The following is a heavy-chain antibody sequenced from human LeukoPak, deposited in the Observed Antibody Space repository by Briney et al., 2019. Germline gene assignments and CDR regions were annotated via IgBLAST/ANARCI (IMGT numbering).Heavy chain of an antibody. CDR2: ISHSGGKT. D-gene: IGHD6-13*01. J-gene: IGHJ5*02. V-gene: IGHV3-23*01. CDR1: GFTFNSYA. CDR3: VREGYNNTWYRS. Sequence: GGSLRLSCAASGFTFNSYAMSWVRQAPGKGLEWVSVISHSGGKTYYADSVKGRFTISRDNSKNTLHLQMNSLRAEDTAVYYCVREGYNNTWYRSWGQGTLVTVSS.